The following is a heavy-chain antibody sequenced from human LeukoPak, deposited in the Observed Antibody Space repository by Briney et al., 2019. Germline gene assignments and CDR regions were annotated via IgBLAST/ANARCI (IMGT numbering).Heavy chain of an antibody. V-gene: IGHV3-30*04. Sequence: GGSLRLSCAASGFTFSNYAMHWVRQAPGKGLEWLAVVSYDGTNKYYADSVKGRFTISRDNSKNTLYLQMNSLRAEDTAVYYCASSQLDLDYWGQGTLVTVSS. CDR3: ASSQLDLDY. CDR1: GFTFSNYA. CDR2: VSYDGTNK. J-gene: IGHJ4*02. D-gene: IGHD1-1*01.